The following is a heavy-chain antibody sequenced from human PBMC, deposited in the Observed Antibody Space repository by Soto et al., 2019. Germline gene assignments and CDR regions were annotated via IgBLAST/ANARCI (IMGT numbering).Heavy chain of an antibody. J-gene: IGHJ4*02. CDR1: GGSINNGDYY. D-gene: IGHD6-13*01. CDR3: ARDAPGAAPY. CDR2: INYRGTT. Sequence: QVQLQESGPGLVKPSQTLSLTCTVSGGSINNGDYYWNWIRQHPEKGLEWMGYINYRGTTFYSPSLKSRILISVDTSKNQFSLKLSSVTAADTAVYYCARDAPGAAPYWGQGTLVPVSS. V-gene: IGHV4-31*03.